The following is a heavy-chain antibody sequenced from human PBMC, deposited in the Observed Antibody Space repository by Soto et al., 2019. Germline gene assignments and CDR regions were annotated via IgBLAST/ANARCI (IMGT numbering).Heavy chain of an antibody. CDR3: ARVWDSSGPNFDY. V-gene: IGHV4-31*03. CDR2: IYYSGST. J-gene: IGHJ4*02. CDR1: GGSISSGGYY. D-gene: IGHD3-22*01. Sequence: SETLSLTCTVSGGSISSGGYYWSWIRQHPGKGLEWIGYIYYSGSTYHNSSLKSRVTISVDTSKNQFSLKLSSVTAADTAVYYCARVWDSSGPNFDYWGQGTLVTVSS.